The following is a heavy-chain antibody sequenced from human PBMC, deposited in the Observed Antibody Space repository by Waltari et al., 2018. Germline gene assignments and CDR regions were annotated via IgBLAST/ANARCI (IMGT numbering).Heavy chain of an antibody. J-gene: IGHJ4*02. V-gene: IGHV4-4*02. CDR2: IYHSGST. CDR1: GGSISSRNW. Sequence: QVQLQESGPGLVKPSGTLSRTCAVSGGSISSRNWWSWVRQPPGKGLEWIGEIYHSGSTNYNPSLKSRVTISVDKSKNQFSLKLSSVTAADTAVYYCARVDHVNYYDSSGSYDYWGQGTLVTVSS. D-gene: IGHD3-22*01. CDR3: ARVDHVNYYDSSGSYDY.